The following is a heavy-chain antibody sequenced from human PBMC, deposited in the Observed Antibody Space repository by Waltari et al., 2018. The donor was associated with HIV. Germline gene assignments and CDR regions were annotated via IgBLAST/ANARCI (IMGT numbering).Heavy chain of an antibody. J-gene: IGHJ4*02. V-gene: IGHV3-49*04. CDR2: IRSKAYGGTT. Sequence: EVQLVESGGGLVQPGRSLRLSCTASGFTFGDYAMSWVRQAPGKGLEWVGFIRSKAYGGTTEYAASVKGRFTISRDDSKSIAYLQMNSLKTEDTAVYYCTPRRNPSSSSPFDYWGQGTLVTVSS. D-gene: IGHD6-6*01. CDR1: GFTFGDYA. CDR3: TPRRNPSSSSPFDY.